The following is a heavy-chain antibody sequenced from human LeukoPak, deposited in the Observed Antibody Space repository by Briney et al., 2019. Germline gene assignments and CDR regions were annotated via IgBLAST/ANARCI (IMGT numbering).Heavy chain of an antibody. Sequence: GGSLRLSCTTSGFTFGDYPMSWVRQAPGKGLEWVGFIRSKTSGGTAEYAASVKGRFTIPRDDSKSIAYLQMNSLKTEDTAVYYCTRVGIWGQGTLVTVSS. CDR2: IRSKTSGGTA. CDR3: TRVGI. V-gene: IGHV3-49*04. J-gene: IGHJ4*02. CDR1: GFTFGDYP.